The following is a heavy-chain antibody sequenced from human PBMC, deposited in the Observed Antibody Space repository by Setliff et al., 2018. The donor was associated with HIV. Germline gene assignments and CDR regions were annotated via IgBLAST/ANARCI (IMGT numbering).Heavy chain of an antibody. D-gene: IGHD3-22*01. CDR2: VYYSGST. J-gene: IGHJ1*01. V-gene: IGHV4-39*01. CDR1: GGSIEFSSYY. Sequence: SETLSLTCSVSGGSIEFSSYYWGWIRQPPGKGLEWIGSVYYSGSTYYNPSLKSRLTISVDTSTNKFSLKLSSVTAADTAVYYCARSAAYDSSSQHWGQGTLVTVSS. CDR3: ARSAAYDSSSQH.